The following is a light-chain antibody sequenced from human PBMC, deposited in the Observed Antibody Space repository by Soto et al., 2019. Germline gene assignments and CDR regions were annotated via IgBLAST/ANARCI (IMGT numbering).Light chain of an antibody. CDR1: SRDVGGYNY. Sequence: QSALTQPASVSGSPGQSITISCTGTSRDVGGYNYVSWHQQHPGKAPELMIHDVSNRPSGVSNRFSGSKSGNTASLTISGLQAEDEAEYYCISYTSSSLYVFGTGTTLTVL. CDR3: ISYTSSSLYV. CDR2: DVS. J-gene: IGLJ1*01. V-gene: IGLV2-14*01.